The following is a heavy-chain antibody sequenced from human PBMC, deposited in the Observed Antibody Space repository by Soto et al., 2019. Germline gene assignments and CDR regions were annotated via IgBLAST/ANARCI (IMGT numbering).Heavy chain of an antibody. Sequence: QVQLVESGGGVVQPGRSLRLSCAASGFTFRSYGMHWVRQAPGKGLEWVAVIWNDGSNKYSADSVKGRFTIARDHSKNTLYLQMNSLRAEDTAVYYCAGASLVRGVIMGGSLDYWGQGTLVTVSS. J-gene: IGHJ4*02. CDR3: AGASLVRGVIMGGSLDY. CDR1: GFTFRSYG. V-gene: IGHV3-33*01. D-gene: IGHD3-10*01. CDR2: IWNDGSNK.